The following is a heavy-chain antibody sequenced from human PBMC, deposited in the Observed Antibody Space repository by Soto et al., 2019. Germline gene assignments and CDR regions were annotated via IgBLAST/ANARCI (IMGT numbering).Heavy chain of an antibody. CDR3: ARSLSSGWGGGFAP. D-gene: IGHD6-19*01. Sequence: QVQLVQSGAEEKKPGASVKVSCKASGYTFTSYAMHWVRQALGQRLEWMGWINAANGKTKYSQKVQGRVTITRDTSASTAYMELSSLKSEGKAVDYCARSLSSGWGGGFAPWGQGTLVTVSS. J-gene: IGHJ5*02. CDR1: GYTFTSYA. CDR2: INAANGKT. V-gene: IGHV1-3*05.